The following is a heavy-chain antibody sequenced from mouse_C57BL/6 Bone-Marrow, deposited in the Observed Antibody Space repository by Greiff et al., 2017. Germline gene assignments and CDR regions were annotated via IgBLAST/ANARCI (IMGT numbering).Heavy chain of an antibody. J-gene: IGHJ1*03. V-gene: IGHV1-85*01. CDR3: ARLEFDGSSGDWYFDG. Sequence: QVQLQQSGPELVKPGASVKLSCKASGYTFTSYDINWVKQRPGQGLEWIGWLYPRDGSTKYNEKFKGKATLTVDTSSSTAYMELHSLTSEDSAVYFCARLEFDGSSGDWYFDGGGTGTTVTVSS. CDR2: LYPRDGST. D-gene: IGHD1-1*01. CDR1: GYTFTSYD.